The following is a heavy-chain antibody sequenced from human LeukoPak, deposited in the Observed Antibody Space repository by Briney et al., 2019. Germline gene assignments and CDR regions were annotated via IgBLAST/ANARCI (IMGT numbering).Heavy chain of an antibody. CDR3: ARHRDYYDT. J-gene: IGHJ4*01. CDR2: IYSSGSA. V-gene: IGHV4-59*08. D-gene: IGHD3-22*01. CDR1: GASINNNF. Sequence: SETLSLTCTVSGASINNNFWTWIRQPPGKGLEWIGYIYSSGSANYNPSLKSRDIISGDTSKNQISLNLTSVTAADTAVYFCARHRDYYDTWGHGTPVTVSS.